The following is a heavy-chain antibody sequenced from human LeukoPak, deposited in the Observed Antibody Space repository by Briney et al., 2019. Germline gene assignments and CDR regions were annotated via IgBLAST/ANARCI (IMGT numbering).Heavy chain of an antibody. V-gene: IGHV3-23*01. CDR1: GFAFGSYA. CDR3: AKTTVGYSSGRFPGWPADY. D-gene: IGHD2-15*01. Sequence: GGSLRLSCTASGFAFGSYAMYWVRQAPGKGLEWVSGIFGSGGSAHYADSVKGRFTISRDNSKDTVYLEMNSLGVEDTAVYYCAKTTVGYSSGRFPGWPADYWGQGTLVTVSS. J-gene: IGHJ4*02. CDR2: IFGSGGSA.